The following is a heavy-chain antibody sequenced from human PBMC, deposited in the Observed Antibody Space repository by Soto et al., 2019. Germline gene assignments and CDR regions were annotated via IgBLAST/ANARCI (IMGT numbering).Heavy chain of an antibody. Sequence: QVQLVESGGGVVQPGRSLRLSCAASGFTFSSYSMHWVRQAPGKGLEWVAVISYDGSDKYYADSVKGRFTISRDNSKNTLYLQMNSLRAEDTAVYYCAREGGVYGSGSYGMDVWGQGTTVTVSS. D-gene: IGHD3-10*01. J-gene: IGHJ6*02. CDR3: AREGGVYGSGSYGMDV. CDR1: GFTFSSYS. V-gene: IGHV3-30-3*01. CDR2: ISYDGSDK.